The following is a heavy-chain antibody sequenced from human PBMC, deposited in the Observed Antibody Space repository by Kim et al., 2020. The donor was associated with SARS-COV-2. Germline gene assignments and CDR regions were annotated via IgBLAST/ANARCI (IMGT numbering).Heavy chain of an antibody. Sequence: SETLSLTCTVSGGSISSGGYYWIWIRQHPGKGLEWIGYIYYSGSTYYNSSLKSRVTISVDTSKNQFSLKLSSVTAADTAVYYCARNIGITMIVVVTGWFDPWGQGTLVTVSS. V-gene: IGHV4-31*03. CDR1: GGSISSGGYY. D-gene: IGHD3-22*01. CDR3: ARNIGITMIVVVTGWFDP. J-gene: IGHJ5*02. CDR2: IYYSGST.